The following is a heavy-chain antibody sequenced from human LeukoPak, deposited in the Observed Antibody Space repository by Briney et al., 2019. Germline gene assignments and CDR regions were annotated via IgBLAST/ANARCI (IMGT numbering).Heavy chain of an antibody. D-gene: IGHD6-19*01. Sequence: GGSLRLSCAASGSTFSDYYMSWIRQAPGKGLEWVSIIYSDGTTNYADSVKGRFTISRDNSKNTLHLQMNSLRVDDTAVYYCARGGGYNSGFYSPIDCWGQGTLVTVSS. CDR3: ARGGGYNSGFYSPIDC. CDR2: IYSDGTT. V-gene: IGHV3-53*01. CDR1: GSTFSDYY. J-gene: IGHJ4*02.